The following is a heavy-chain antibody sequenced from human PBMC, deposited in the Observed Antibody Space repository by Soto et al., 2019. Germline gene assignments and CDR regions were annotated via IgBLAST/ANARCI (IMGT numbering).Heavy chain of an antibody. CDR2: ISDDGRTT. D-gene: IGHD3-16*01. Sequence: EVQLVESGGDLVQPGDSLRLSCAASGFTFRNYRMHWVRQVPGKGLVWVSFISDDGRTTRYADSVKGRFTISRDNAKNTVYLEMNSLTVDDTAMYYCARDGGGLAHWCQGALVTVSS. CDR3: ARDGGGLAH. V-gene: IGHV3-74*01. CDR1: GFTFRNYR. J-gene: IGHJ1*01.